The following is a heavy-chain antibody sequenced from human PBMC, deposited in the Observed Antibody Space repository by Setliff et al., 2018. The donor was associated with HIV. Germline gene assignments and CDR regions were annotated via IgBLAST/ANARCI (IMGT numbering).Heavy chain of an antibody. Sequence: SETLSLTCIVSGGSISLTNYCWGWIRQTPGQGLEWIGTVCYSGGTYYNPSLMGRVTISRDTSKNQFSLNLSSVAAADTAVYYCARHFYGYYGSNGLTIQYWGQGTLVTVSS. V-gene: IGHV4-39*01. CDR1: GGSISLTNYC. D-gene: IGHD3-22*01. CDR3: ARHFYGYYGSNGLTIQY. J-gene: IGHJ4*02. CDR2: VCYSGGT.